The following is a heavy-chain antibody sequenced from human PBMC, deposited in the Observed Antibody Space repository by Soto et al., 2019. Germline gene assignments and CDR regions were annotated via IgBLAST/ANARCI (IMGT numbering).Heavy chain of an antibody. Sequence: SGPTLVNPTQTLTLTCTFSGFSLSTYGLGVAWIRQPPGKALEWLALIYWDNDKRYSPFLQSRVTITKDTSKNQVVLTMTNMDPVDTATYYCAHKGGRGAGMDVWGQGTTVTAP. V-gene: IGHV2-5*02. D-gene: IGHD2-15*01. J-gene: IGHJ6*02. CDR3: AHKGGRGAGMDV. CDR1: GFSLSTYGLG. CDR2: IYWDNDK.